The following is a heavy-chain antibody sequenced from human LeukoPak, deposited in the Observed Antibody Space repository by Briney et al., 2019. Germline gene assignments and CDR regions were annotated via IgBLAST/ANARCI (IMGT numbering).Heavy chain of an antibody. J-gene: IGHJ4*02. V-gene: IGHV4-4*07. D-gene: IGHD3-3*01. CDR2: IYTSGST. CDR3: ARGPEIWSGYYSSHIFFS. Sequence: PSETLSLTCTVSGGSISSYYWSWIRRPAGKGLEWIGRIYTSGSTNYNPSLKSRVTMSVDTSKNQFSLKLSSVTAADTAVYYCARGPEIWSGYYSSHIFFSWGQGTLVTVSS. CDR1: GGSISSYY.